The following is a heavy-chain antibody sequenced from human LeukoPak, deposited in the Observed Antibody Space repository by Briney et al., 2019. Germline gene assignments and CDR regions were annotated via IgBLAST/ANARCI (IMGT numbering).Heavy chain of an antibody. J-gene: IGHJ4*02. V-gene: IGHV3-30*18. CDR1: GFTFSDYY. CDR2: ISYDGSNK. CDR3: AKNFDY. Sequence: GGSLRLSCAASGFTFSDYYMSWIRQAPGKGLEWVAVISYDGSNKYYADSVKGRFTISRDNSKNTLYLQMNSLRAEDTAVYYCAKNFDYWGQGTLVTVSS.